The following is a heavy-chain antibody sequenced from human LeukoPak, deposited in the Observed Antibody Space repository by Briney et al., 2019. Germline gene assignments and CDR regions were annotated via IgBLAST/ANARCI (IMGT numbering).Heavy chain of an antibody. CDR3: ARQGSRWFDP. Sequence: GESLKISCKGAGYTFTSYWIGWVRQMLGKGLEWMGIIYPSDSDTRYSPSFQGQVTISADKSISTAYLQWSSLKASDTAMYYCARQGSRWFDPWGQGTLVTVSS. D-gene: IGHD2-15*01. V-gene: IGHV5-51*01. CDR1: GYTFTSYW. J-gene: IGHJ5*02. CDR2: IYPSDSDT.